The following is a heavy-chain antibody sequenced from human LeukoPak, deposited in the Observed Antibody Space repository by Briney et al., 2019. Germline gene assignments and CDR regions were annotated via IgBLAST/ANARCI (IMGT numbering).Heavy chain of an antibody. V-gene: IGHV4-59*01. CDR1: GGSITSYY. D-gene: IGHD6-6*01. J-gene: IGHJ4*02. CDR3: ARGERPGCDF. CDR2: ISYSRST. Sequence: AETLSLTCTVSGGSITSYYWSWIRQPPGKGLEWIGYISYSRSTNYNPALKSRATMSLDTSKNQFSLNLNSVTAADTAVYYCARGERPGCDFWGQGTLVPVSS.